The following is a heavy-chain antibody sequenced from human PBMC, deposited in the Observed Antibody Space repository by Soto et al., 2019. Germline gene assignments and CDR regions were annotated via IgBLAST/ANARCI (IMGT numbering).Heavy chain of an antibody. D-gene: IGHD2-2*01. Sequence: ASVNVSCKASGYTFTGYYMHWVRQAPGQGLEWMGWINPNSGGTNHAQKFQGWVTMTRDTSISTAYMELSRLRSDDTAVYYCARAHCGSTSCYPLAEFDYWGQGTLVTVSS. J-gene: IGHJ4*02. CDR1: GYTFTGYY. CDR2: INPNSGGT. CDR3: ARAHCGSTSCYPLAEFDY. V-gene: IGHV1-2*04.